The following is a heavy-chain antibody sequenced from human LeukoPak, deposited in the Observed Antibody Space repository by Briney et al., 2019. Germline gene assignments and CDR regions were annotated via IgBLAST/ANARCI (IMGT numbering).Heavy chain of an antibody. CDR3: ARDPSDDYYTDV. CDR1: GYTFTGYY. CDR2: IDPNNGGT. D-gene: IGHD5-24*01. Sequence: ASVKVSCKSSGYTFTGYYMHWVRQAPGQGLEWMGWIDPNNGGTKYAQKFQGRVTMTRDTSISTAYMELSRLRSDDTAVYYCARDPSDDYYTDVWGKGTTVTVSS. V-gene: IGHV1-2*02. J-gene: IGHJ6*03.